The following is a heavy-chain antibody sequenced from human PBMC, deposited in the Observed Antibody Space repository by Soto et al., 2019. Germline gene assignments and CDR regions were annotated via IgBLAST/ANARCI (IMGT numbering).Heavy chain of an antibody. CDR3: ARDAPKGSYEY. D-gene: IGHD1-26*01. CDR2: ISYDGSNK. J-gene: IGHJ4*02. V-gene: IGHV3-30-3*01. Sequence: ESGGGVVQPGRSLRLSCAASGFTFSSYAMHWVRQAPGKGLEWVAVISYDGSNKYYADSVKGRFTISRDNSKNTLYLQMNSLRAEDTAVYYCARDAPKGSYEYWGQGTLVTVSS. CDR1: GFTFSSYA.